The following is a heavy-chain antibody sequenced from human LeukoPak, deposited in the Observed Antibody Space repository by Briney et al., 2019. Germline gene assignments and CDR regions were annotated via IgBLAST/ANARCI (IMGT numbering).Heavy chain of an antibody. CDR3: ARGVDSGWYAEYFQH. CDR2: IYYSGST. V-gene: IGHV4-59*01. CDR1: GGSISSYY. Sequence: SETLSLTCTVSGGSISSYYWSWIRQPPGKGLEWIGYIYYSGSTNYNPSLKSRVTISVDTSKNQFSLKLSSVTAADTAVYYCARGVDSGWYAEYFQHWGRGTLVTVSS. J-gene: IGHJ1*01. D-gene: IGHD6-19*01.